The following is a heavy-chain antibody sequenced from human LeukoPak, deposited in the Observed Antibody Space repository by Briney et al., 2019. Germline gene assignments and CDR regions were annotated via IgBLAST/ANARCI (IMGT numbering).Heavy chain of an antibody. CDR2: LRYDGSNK. CDR3: AKDLRDGYNLNYYFDY. D-gene: IGHD5-24*01. CDR1: GFTFNSYG. V-gene: IGHV3-30*02. J-gene: IGHJ4*02. Sequence: PGGSLRLFCAASGFTFNSYGMHWVRQAPGKGLEGGEVLRYDGSNKYYADSVKGRFTIPRDNSKNTLYLQMNSLRAEDTAVYYCAKDLRDGYNLNYYFDYWGQGTLVTVPS.